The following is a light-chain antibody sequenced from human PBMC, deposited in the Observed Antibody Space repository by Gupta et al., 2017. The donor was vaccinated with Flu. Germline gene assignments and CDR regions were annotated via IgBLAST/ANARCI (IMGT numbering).Light chain of an antibody. Sequence: QPVVTQEPSLTVSPGGTVTLTCASSTGAVTSGNYPTWFQQKPGQAPWPLIYSATVRHSWTPARFSGSLRGGKAALTLSGVQPEDEAEYYCLFYDGGAWFFGGGTKLTVL. CDR2: SAT. CDR3: LFYDGGAWF. CDR1: TGAVTSGNY. J-gene: IGLJ2*01. V-gene: IGLV7-43*01.